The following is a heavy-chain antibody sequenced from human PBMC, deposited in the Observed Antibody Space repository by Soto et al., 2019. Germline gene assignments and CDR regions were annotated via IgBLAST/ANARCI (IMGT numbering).Heavy chain of an antibody. CDR3: ARDGMTTDDT. CDR1: GVSVRSYT. J-gene: IGHJ4*02. D-gene: IGHD1-1*01. Sequence: QLQLQESGPGQVRPSETLSLTCIVSGVSVRSYTWSWVRQPANKGLEWMGRVFSSVSATYNPSLKSRVSISMDTPENRISLKLDSVTAADAGVYFCARDGMTTDDTWGPGTLVTVSS. V-gene: IGHV4-4*07. CDR2: VFSSVSA.